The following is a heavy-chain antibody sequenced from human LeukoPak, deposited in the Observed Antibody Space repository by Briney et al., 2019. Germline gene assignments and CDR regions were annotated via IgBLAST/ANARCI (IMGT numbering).Heavy chain of an antibody. CDR1: GGSISSSSYY. CDR2: IYYTGST. D-gene: IGHD3-22*01. CDR3: ARVGPEVYYDRAIDY. V-gene: IGHV4-61*01. Sequence: SETLSLTCTVSGGSISSSSYYWSWIRQPPGKGLEWIGYIYYTGSTDYNPSLKSRVTMSVDTSKNQFSLKLSSVTAADTAVYYCARVGPEVYYDRAIDYWGQGTLVTVSS. J-gene: IGHJ4*02.